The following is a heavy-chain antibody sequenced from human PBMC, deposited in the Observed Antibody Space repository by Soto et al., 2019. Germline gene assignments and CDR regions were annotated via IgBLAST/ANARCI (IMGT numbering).Heavy chain of an antibody. CDR1: GFIFSRHC. V-gene: IGHV3-74*01. J-gene: IGHJ4*02. CDR3: ARAKEYGGVQADY. Sequence: PGGSLRLSCAASGFIFSRHCMHCVRQAPGKGLVSVARPSGDGINKKHPDSVKGRFNISRDNANHTMYLNMNGLRADETDMYYCARAKEYGGVQADYWGQGALVTVSS. CDR2: PSGDGINK. D-gene: IGHD2-8*02.